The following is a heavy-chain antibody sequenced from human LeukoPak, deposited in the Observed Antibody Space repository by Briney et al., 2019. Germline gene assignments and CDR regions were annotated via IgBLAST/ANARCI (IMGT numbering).Heavy chain of an antibody. CDR1: GYTFTGYY. Sequence: ASVKVSCKASGYTFTGYYMHWVRQAPGQGLEWMGRINPNSGGTNYAQKLQGRVTMTRDTSISTAYMELSRLRSDDTAVYYCAREMYYYDSSGYYPSDYWGQGTLVTVSS. CDR3: AREMYYYDSSGYYPSDY. J-gene: IGHJ4*02. CDR2: INPNSGGT. D-gene: IGHD3-22*01. V-gene: IGHV1-2*06.